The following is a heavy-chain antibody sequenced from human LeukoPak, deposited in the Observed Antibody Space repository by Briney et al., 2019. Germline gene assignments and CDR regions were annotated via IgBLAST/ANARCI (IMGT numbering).Heavy chain of an antibody. CDR3: ARISR. Sequence: GGSLRLSCAASGFTVSTTYIMWVRQAAGKGLQWVSVIDRGGTRNYADSVKGRFTISRDNSKNMVYLQMNDLRVEDTAMYYCARISRWGQGTLVTVSS. J-gene: IGHJ4*02. CDR1: GFTVSTTY. CDR2: IDRGGTR. V-gene: IGHV3-53*01.